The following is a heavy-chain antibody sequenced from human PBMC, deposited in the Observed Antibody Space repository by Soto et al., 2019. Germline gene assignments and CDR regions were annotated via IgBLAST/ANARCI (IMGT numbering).Heavy chain of an antibody. CDR3: ARHKAFYYDNSGA. Sequence: GESLKISCNGSGYSFTSYWISWVRQMPGKGLEWMGRIDPSDSYTNYSPSFQGHVTMSADKSINTAYLQWSSLKASDSAMYYCARHKAFYYDNSGAWGQGSLVPVSS. V-gene: IGHV5-10-1*01. J-gene: IGHJ5*02. CDR1: GYSFTSYW. D-gene: IGHD3-22*01. CDR2: IDPSDSYT.